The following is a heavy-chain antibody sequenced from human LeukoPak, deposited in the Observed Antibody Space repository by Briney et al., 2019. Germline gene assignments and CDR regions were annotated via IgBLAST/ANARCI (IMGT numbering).Heavy chain of an antibody. V-gene: IGHV3-53*01. Sequence: GGSLRLSCAASGFTVSNNYISWARQAPGKGLEWVSVIYNDVSTYYADSVKGRFTISRDNSKNTLYLQMNSLRAEDTAVYYCATGYTFYDYWGQGTLVTVSS. CDR3: ATGYTFYDY. J-gene: IGHJ4*02. CDR1: GFTVSNNY. D-gene: IGHD1-1*01. CDR2: IYNDVST.